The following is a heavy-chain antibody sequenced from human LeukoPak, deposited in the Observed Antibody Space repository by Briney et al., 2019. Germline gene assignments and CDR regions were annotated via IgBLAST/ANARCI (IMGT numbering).Heavy chain of an antibody. Sequence: ASVKVSCKASGYTFTSYGISWVRQAPGQGLEWMGWISAYNGNTNYAQKLQGRVTMTTDTSTSTAYMELRRLRSDDTAVYYCARDHHYGSGSYSPYFDNWGQGTLVTVSS. CDR3: ARDHHYGSGSYSPYFDN. CDR1: GYTFTSYG. J-gene: IGHJ4*02. D-gene: IGHD3-10*01. CDR2: ISAYNGNT. V-gene: IGHV1-18*01.